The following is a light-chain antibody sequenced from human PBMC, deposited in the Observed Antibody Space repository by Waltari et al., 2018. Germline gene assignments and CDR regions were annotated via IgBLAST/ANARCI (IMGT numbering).Light chain of an antibody. CDR2: EVS. V-gene: IGLV2-8*01. J-gene: IGLJ2*01. CDR3: SSYAGSNSFDVV. CDR1: SSDVGCYNY. Sequence: QSALTQPPSASGSPGQSVTISSTGTSSDVGCYNYVYWYRQHPGKAPELMIFEVSKRPSGVPDRFSGSKSGNTASLTVSGLQAEDEADYYCSSYAGSNSFDVVFGGGTKLTVL.